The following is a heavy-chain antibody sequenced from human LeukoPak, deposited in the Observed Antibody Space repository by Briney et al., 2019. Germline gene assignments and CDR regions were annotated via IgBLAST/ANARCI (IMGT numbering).Heavy chain of an antibody. V-gene: IGHV3-74*01. D-gene: IGHD6-13*01. CDR3: GRQQAAAGDY. CDR2: ISGDGTST. CDR1: GFTFSSYG. Sequence: PGGSLRLSCAASGFTFSSYGMHWVRQAPGKGLVWVSRISGDGTSTGYADSVKGRFTISRDNAKNMLYLQMNSLRDEDTAVYYCGRQQAAAGDYWGQGTLVTVSS. J-gene: IGHJ4*02.